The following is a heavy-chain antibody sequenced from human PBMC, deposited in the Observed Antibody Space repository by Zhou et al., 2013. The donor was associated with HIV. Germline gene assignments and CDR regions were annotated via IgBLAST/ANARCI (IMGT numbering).Heavy chain of an antibody. CDR2: MNPETGKS. CDR1: GGTFSSYA. J-gene: IGHJ6*02. D-gene: IGHD3-10*01. V-gene: IGHV1-8*02. CDR3: ARRGSWGDHTNMIRGGLDV. Sequence: QVQLVQSGAEVKKPGSSVKVSCKASGGTFSSYAISWVRQAPGQGLEWLGWMNPETGKSVYAQKFQDRVTMTRNTSISTAYMELSGLKSEDTAVYYCARRGSWGDHTNMIRGGLDVWGRGTTVTVSS.